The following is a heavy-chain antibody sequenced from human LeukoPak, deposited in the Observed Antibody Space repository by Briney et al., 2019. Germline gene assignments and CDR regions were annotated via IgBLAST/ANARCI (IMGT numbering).Heavy chain of an antibody. V-gene: IGHV1-46*01. Sequence: ASVKVSCKASGYTFTNYYMHWVRQAPGQGLEWMGIINPSGGSTSYAQKFQGRVTVTRDMSTRTVYMELSDLRPEDTAVYYCARDFSGEWEQLTGWWFDPWGQGTLVTVSS. CDR3: ARDFSGEWEQLTGWWFDP. CDR1: GYTFTNYY. J-gene: IGHJ5*02. CDR2: INPSGGST. D-gene: IGHD1-26*01.